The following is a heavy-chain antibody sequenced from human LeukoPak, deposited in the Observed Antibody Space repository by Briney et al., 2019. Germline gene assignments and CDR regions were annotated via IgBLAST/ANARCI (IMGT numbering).Heavy chain of an antibody. V-gene: IGHV5-10-1*01. D-gene: IGHD5-12*01. J-gene: IGHJ4*02. CDR1: GYSFSNYW. Sequence: RESLKISCKTSGYSFSNYWIGWVRQMPGKGLEWMGRIDPSDSYTNYSPSFQGHVTISADKSISTAYLQWSSLKASDTAMYYCARLSGYSGYDYSWGQGTLVTVSS. CDR3: ARLSGYSGYDYS. CDR2: IDPSDSYT.